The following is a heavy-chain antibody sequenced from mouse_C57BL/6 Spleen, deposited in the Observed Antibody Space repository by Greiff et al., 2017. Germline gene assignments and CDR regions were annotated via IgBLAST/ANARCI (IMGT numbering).Heavy chain of an antibody. CDR1: GFTFSSYA. V-gene: IGHV5-9-1*02. CDR2: ISSGGDYI. CDR3: TREGSTGSSYRDAMDY. Sequence: EVHLVESGEGLVKPGGSLKLSCAASGFTFSSYAMSWVRQTPEKRLEWVAYISSGGDYIYYADTVKGRFTISRDNARNTLYLQMSSLKSEDTAMYYCTREGSTGSSYRDAMDYWGQGTSVTVSS. D-gene: IGHD1-1*01. J-gene: IGHJ4*01.